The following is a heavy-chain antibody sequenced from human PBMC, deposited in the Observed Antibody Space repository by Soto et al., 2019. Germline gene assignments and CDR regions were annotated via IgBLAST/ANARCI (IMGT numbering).Heavy chain of an antibody. Sequence: GGSLRLSCAASGFTFSSYAMSWVRQAPGKGLEWVSAISGSGGSTYYADSVKGRFTISRDNSKNTLYLQMNSLRAEDTAVYYCAKGMGGYCSGGSCYSFDYWGQGTLVTVSS. V-gene: IGHV3-23*01. D-gene: IGHD2-15*01. CDR3: AKGMGGYCSGGSCYSFDY. J-gene: IGHJ4*02. CDR2: ISGSGGST. CDR1: GFTFSSYA.